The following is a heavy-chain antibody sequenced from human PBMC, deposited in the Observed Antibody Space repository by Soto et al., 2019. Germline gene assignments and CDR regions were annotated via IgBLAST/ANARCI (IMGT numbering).Heavy chain of an antibody. V-gene: IGHV3-23*01. J-gene: IGHJ4*02. D-gene: IGHD3-22*01. CDR3: AKDRGYYYDSSGYYPKTYFDY. Sequence: GGSLRLSCAASGFTFSSYPMNLVRQAPGKGLEWVSAISGSGGSTYYADSVKGRFTISRDNSKNTLYLQMNSLRAEDTAVYYCAKDRGYYYDSSGYYPKTYFDYWGQGTLVTGSS. CDR1: GFTFSSYP. CDR2: ISGSGGST.